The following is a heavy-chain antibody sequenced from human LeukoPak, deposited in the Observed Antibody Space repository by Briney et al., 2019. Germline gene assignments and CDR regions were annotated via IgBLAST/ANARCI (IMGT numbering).Heavy chain of an antibody. D-gene: IGHD3-22*01. CDR2: ISYDGSNK. CDR1: GFTFSSYA. V-gene: IGHV3-30-3*01. Sequence: GGSLRLSCAASGFTFSSYAMHWVRQAPGKGLERVAVISYDGSNKYYADSVKGRFTISRDNSKNTLYLQMNSLRAEDTAVYYCARDDTYYDSSGYYVYWGQGTLVTVSS. J-gene: IGHJ4*02. CDR3: ARDDTYYDSSGYYVY.